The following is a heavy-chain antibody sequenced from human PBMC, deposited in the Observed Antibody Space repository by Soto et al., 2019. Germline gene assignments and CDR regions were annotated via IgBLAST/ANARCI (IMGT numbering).Heavy chain of an antibody. Sequence: GGSLRLSCAASGFTFSSYGMHWVRQAPGKGLEWVAVIWYDGSNKYYADSVKGRFTISRDNSKNTLYLQMNSLRAEDTAVYYCARDLRRNLFDYWGQGTLVTVSS. CDR2: IWYDGSNK. D-gene: IGHD1-1*01. CDR1: GFTFSSYG. CDR3: ARDLRRNLFDY. V-gene: IGHV3-33*01. J-gene: IGHJ4*02.